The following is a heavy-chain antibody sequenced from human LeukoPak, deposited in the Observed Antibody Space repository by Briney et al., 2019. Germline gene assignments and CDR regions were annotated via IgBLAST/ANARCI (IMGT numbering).Heavy chain of an antibody. J-gene: IGHJ4*02. D-gene: IGHD3-22*01. CDR3: AKNRDYYDSSGYMYYFDY. V-gene: IGHV3-23*01. Sequence: GGSLRLSCAASGFTVSSNYMNWVRQAPGKGLEWVSAISGSGGSTYYTDSVKGRFTISRDNSKNTLYLQMNSLRAEDTAVYYCAKNRDYYDSSGYMYYFDYWGQGTLVTVSS. CDR1: GFTVSSNY. CDR2: ISGSGGST.